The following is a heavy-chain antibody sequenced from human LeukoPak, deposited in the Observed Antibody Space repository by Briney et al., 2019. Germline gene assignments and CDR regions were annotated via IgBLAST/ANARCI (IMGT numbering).Heavy chain of an antibody. J-gene: IGHJ4*02. V-gene: IGHV3-48*03. CDR2: ISSSGSTI. Sequence: GGSLRLSCVVSGFTLSSYEMNWVRQAPGKGLEWVSYISSSGSTIYDADSARGRFTISRDNAKNSLYLQMNGLRAEDTAVYYCARELNYNGVGYWGQGTLVTVSS. CDR1: GFTLSSYE. CDR3: ARELNYNGVGY. D-gene: IGHD1-7*01.